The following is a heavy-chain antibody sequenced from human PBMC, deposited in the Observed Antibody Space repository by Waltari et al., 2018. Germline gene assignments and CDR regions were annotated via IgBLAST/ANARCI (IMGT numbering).Heavy chain of an antibody. J-gene: IGHJ3*02. Sequence: EVQLVQSGAEVKKPGESLKISCKGSGYSFTSYWIGWVRQMPGKGLEWMGIIYPGDSDTRYSPSFQGQVTISADKSISTAYLQWSSLKASDSAMYYCARLPLETPMGDDAFDIWGQGTMVTVSS. CDR2: IYPGDSDT. CDR1: GYSFTSYW. V-gene: IGHV5-51*03. D-gene: IGHD3-10*01. CDR3: ARLPLETPMGDDAFDI.